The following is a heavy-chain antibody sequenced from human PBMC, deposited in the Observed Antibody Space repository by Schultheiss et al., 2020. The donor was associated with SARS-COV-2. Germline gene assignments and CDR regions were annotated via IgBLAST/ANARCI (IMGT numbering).Heavy chain of an antibody. J-gene: IGHJ5*02. CDR3: ARDTLWSPGWFDP. V-gene: IGHV1-2*02. CDR1: GYTFTSYD. CDR2: INPNSGGT. D-gene: IGHD3-16*01. Sequence: ASVKVSCKASGYTFTSYDINWVRQATGQGLEWMGWINPNSGGTNYAQKFQGRVTMTRDTSISTAYMELRSLRSDDTAVYYCARDTLWSPGWFDPWGQGTLVTVSS.